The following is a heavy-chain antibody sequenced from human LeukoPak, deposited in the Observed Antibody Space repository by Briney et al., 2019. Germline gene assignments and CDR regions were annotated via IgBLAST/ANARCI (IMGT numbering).Heavy chain of an antibody. Sequence: GGSLRLSCAASGFTFSSYAISWVRQAPGKGLEWVSTISGSGGSTYYADSVKGRFTISRDNSKNTVFLQMNSLRAEDTAVYYCCTNGVLRPPDAFDIWGQGTMVTVSS. CDR2: ISGSGGST. CDR1: GFTFSSYA. CDR3: CTNGVLRPPDAFDI. V-gene: IGHV3-23*01. J-gene: IGHJ3*02. D-gene: IGHD2-8*01.